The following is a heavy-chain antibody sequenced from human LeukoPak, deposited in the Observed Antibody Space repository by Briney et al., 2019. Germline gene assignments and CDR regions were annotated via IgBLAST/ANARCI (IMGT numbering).Heavy chain of an antibody. D-gene: IGHD2-2*03. CDR3: AKHGYCSGISCFFDF. CDR2: ISGSGPYT. CDR1: GFTFSSYA. Sequence: PGGSLRLSCAASGFTFSSYAMSWVRQAPGKGLEWVSGISGSGPYTFYTDSVKGRFTISRDSSKNTLYLQVNSLRAEDTALYYCAKHGYCSGISCFFDFWGQGTLVTVSS. V-gene: IGHV3-23*01. J-gene: IGHJ4*02.